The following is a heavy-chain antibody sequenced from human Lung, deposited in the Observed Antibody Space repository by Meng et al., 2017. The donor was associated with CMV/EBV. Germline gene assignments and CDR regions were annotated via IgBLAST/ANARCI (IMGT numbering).Heavy chain of an antibody. CDR1: DESFSEYL. CDR3: ARGRVMSTGTSLYVDL. CDR2: ADHAGDT. V-gene: IGHV4-34*01. J-gene: IGHJ4*01. Sequence: SETLSLXCPVDDESFSEYLWNWIRQTPGKGLEWIGEADHAGDTNYNPSLKSRVGMSLDTSLRHFSLHLRSVTAADTATYYCARGRVMSTGTSLYVDLWGPGTLVTVSS. D-gene: IGHD1-1*01.